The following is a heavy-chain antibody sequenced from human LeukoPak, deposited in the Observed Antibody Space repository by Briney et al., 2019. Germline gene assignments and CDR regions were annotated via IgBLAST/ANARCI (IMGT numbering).Heavy chain of an antibody. CDR2: INPNSGGT. J-gene: IGHJ5*02. CDR3: ARDLSTYYYGSGSS. V-gene: IGHV1-2*02. D-gene: IGHD3-10*01. CDR1: GCTFTGYY. Sequence: ASVKVSCKASGCTFTGYYMHWVRQAPGQGLERMGWINPNSGGTNYAQKFQGRVTMTRDTSISTAYMELSGLRSDDTAVYYCARDLSTYYYGSGSSWGQGTLVTVSS.